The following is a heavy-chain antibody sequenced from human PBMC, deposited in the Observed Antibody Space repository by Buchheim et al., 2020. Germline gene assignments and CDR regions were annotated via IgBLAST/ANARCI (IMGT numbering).Heavy chain of an antibody. CDR1: GGSISSGDYY. J-gene: IGHJ4*02. CDR3: ARGPFYYYDSSGYYPSLDY. V-gene: IGHV4-30-4*01. Sequence: QVQLQESGPGLVKPSQTLSLTCTVSGGSISSGDYYWSWIRQPPGKGLEWIGYIYYSGSTYYNPSLKGRVTISVDPSKNQFSLKLSSVTAADTAVYYCARGPFYYYDSSGYYPSLDYWGQGTL. CDR2: IYYSGST. D-gene: IGHD3-22*01.